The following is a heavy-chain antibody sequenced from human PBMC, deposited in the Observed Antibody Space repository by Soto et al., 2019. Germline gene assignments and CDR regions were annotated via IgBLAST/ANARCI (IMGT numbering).Heavy chain of an antibody. CDR2: IYHSGST. D-gene: IGHD3-22*01. V-gene: IGHV4-4*02. J-gene: IGHJ3*02. CDR1: GGSISSSNW. CDR3: ASLLLFYYDSSGARDAFDI. Sequence: SETLSLTCAVSGGSISSSNWWSWVRQPPGKGLEWIGEIYHSGSTNYNPSLKSRVTISVDKSKNQFSLKLSSVTAADTAVYYCASLLLFYYDSSGARDAFDIWGQGTMVTLSS.